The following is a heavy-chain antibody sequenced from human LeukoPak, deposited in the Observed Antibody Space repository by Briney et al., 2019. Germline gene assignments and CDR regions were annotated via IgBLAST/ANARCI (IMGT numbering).Heavy chain of an antibody. CDR3: ARVMGSSWYGYYGMDV. Sequence: PSETLSLTCTVSGGSISSYYWSWIRQPPGKGLEWIGYIYYSGSTNYNPSLKSRVTISVDTSKNQFSLKLSSVTAADTAVYYCARVMGSSWYGYYGMDVWGQGTTVTVSS. CDR1: GGSISSYY. D-gene: IGHD6-13*01. V-gene: IGHV4-59*01. J-gene: IGHJ6*02. CDR2: IYYSGST.